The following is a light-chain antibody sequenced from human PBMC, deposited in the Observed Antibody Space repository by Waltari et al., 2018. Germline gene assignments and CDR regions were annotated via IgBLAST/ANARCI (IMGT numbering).Light chain of an antibody. CDR3: QQYGSSPLT. Sequence: EIVLTQSPGTLSLSPGERATLPCRASQSVSSNYLAWYQQKPGHAPRLLIYGASSRATGIPDRFSGSGSGTDFTLTISRLEPEDFAVYYCQQYGSSPLTFGQGTKLEIK. V-gene: IGKV3-20*01. CDR1: QSVSSNY. CDR2: GAS. J-gene: IGKJ2*01.